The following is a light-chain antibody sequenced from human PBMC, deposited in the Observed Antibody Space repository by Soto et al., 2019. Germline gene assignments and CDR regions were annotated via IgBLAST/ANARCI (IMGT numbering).Light chain of an antibody. CDR1: TSNVGSNS. J-gene: IGLJ2*01. V-gene: IGLV1-44*01. CDR3: AAWDDSLKSVI. Sequence: QPVLTQPPSASGTPGQRITISCSGSTSNVGSNSVNWYQQLPGTAPKLLIYGDNQRPSGLPDRFSGSKSGTSASLAISGLQSEDEADFYCAAWDDSLKSVIFGGGTKVTVL. CDR2: GDN.